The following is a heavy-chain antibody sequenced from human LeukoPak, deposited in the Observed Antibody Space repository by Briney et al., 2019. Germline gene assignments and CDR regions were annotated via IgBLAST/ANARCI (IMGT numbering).Heavy chain of an antibody. J-gene: IGHJ6*02. D-gene: IGHD3-10*01. CDR2: IRHDGSET. Sequence: GGSLTLSCAASGFTFSTYGMHWLRQAPGKGPESVALIRHDGSETYHAESVKGRFTISRDDSKNTFYLQMNSLRAEDTAVYYCAKANRSHLSHYYGVDVWGQGTTVVVSS. CDR1: GFTFSTYG. V-gene: IGHV3-30*02. CDR3: AKANRSHLSHYYGVDV.